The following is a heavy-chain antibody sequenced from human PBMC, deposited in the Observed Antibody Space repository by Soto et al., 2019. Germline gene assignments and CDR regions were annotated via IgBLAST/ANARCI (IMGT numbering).Heavy chain of an antibody. CDR3: AREATSGESFSYFFDL. CDR2: ITSRGDT. V-gene: IGHV4-39*06. D-gene: IGHD2-2*01. Sequence: SETLSLTCTVSGASINSRDYFWGWIRQVPGKGPEWLGTITSRGDTFDSPSLKSRVIMSLDTSKNQFPLRLTSVTDTDTAVYFCAREATSGESFSYFFDLWGPGAPVTVS. CDR1: GASINSRDYF. J-gene: IGHJ4*02.